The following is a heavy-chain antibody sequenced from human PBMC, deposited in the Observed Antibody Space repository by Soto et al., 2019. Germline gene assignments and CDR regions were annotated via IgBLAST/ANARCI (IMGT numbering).Heavy chain of an antibody. CDR3: APSPRLSFNSDYSGQTIGCFGP. V-gene: IGHV4-34*12. D-gene: IGHD3-16*01. J-gene: IGHJ5*02. Sequence: SETLSLTCGVQGGSFSGYYWTWIRRSPGKGLEWIGEIIFGGIANYISSFKCRVSLTVDTSKKLFSLLLTFVTSADTAFFCCAPSPRLSFNSDYSGQTIGCFGPCGRGTVVTVSS. CDR2: IIFGGIA. CDR1: GGSFSGYY.